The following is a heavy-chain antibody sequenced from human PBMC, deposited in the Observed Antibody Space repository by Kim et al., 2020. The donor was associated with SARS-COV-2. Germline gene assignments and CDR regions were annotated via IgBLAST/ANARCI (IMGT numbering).Heavy chain of an antibody. CDR3: ARDHRQWLVQRYYYGMDV. D-gene: IGHD6-19*01. CDR2: ISSSSSYI. CDR1: GFTFSSYS. V-gene: IGHV3-21*01. J-gene: IGHJ6*02. Sequence: GGSLRLSCAASGFTFSSYSMNWVRQAPGKGLEWVSSISSSSSYIYYADSVKGRFTISRDNAKNSLYLQMNSLRAEDTAAYYCARDHRQWLVQRYYYGMDVWGQGTTVTVSS.